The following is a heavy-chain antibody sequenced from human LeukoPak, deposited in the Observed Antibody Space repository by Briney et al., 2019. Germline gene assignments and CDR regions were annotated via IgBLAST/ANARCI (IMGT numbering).Heavy chain of an antibody. D-gene: IGHD3-3*01. CDR1: EFAFSFTG. Sequence: GGSLRLSCAASEFAFSFTGMHWVRQAPGKGLEWVALIWYDGSHQYYADSVKGRFTISRDNYKNTLYLKMNSLRAEDTAVYYCAKGPDDFWSGYYMDVWGKGTTVTVSS. V-gene: IGHV3-30*02. CDR2: IWYDGSHQ. J-gene: IGHJ6*03. CDR3: AKGPDDFWSGYYMDV.